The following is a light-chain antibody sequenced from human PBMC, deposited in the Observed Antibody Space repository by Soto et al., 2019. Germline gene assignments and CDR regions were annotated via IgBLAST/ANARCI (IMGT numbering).Light chain of an antibody. J-gene: IGKJ1*01. V-gene: IGKV4-1*01. CDR3: QQYYISPPT. Sequence: DIVMTQSPDSLAVSLGERATINCKSSQSVLYNSNNKNYLSWYQQKPGQPTKVLIYWASTRESGVPDRFSGSGSGTDFTLTISSLQAEDVAVYYCQQYYISPPTFGQGTKVEIE. CDR2: WAS. CDR1: QSVLYNSNNKNY.